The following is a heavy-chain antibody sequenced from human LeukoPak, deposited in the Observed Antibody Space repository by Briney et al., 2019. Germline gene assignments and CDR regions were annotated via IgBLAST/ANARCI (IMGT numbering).Heavy chain of an antibody. CDR2: IYYSGTT. Sequence: SETLSLTCTVSGGSISSYYWSWIRQPPGKGLEWIGYIYYSGTTNYNPSLKSRVTTSVDTSKNQFSLKLSSVTAADTAVYYCARGCSSTSCYNNWFDPWGQGTLVTVSS. D-gene: IGHD2-2*01. CDR1: GGSISSYY. V-gene: IGHV4-59*01. J-gene: IGHJ5*02. CDR3: ARGCSSTSCYNNWFDP.